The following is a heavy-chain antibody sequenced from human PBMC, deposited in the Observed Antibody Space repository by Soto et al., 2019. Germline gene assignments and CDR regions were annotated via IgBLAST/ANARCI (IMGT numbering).Heavy chain of an antibody. J-gene: IGHJ4*02. CDR2: ITTRGART. V-gene: IGHV3-23*01. CDR3: ARYRSDGSASFDS. D-gene: IGHD3-9*01. Sequence: LRLSCAASGFTFNTYAMTWVRQTPGKGLEWVSFITTRGARTYYADPVRGRFTISTDSSRNTLYLQMNSLRPDDTAVYFCARYRSDGSASFDSWGQGTRVTVSS. CDR1: GFTFNTYA.